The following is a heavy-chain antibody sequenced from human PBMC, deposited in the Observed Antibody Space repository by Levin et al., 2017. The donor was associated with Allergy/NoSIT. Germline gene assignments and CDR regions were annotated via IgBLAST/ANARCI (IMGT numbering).Heavy chain of an antibody. CDR2: IAPDGRNE. V-gene: IGHV3-30*18. CDR3: AKTYYFESSGYFSGHYYYGMEV. D-gene: IGHD3-22*01. J-gene: IGHJ6*02. CDR1: GFSFDSNG. Sequence: QSGGSLRLSCEASGFSFDSNGMQWVRQAPGKGLEWVAVIAPDGRNEYYGDSVKGRVTISRDNSKNTLYLEMNSLRAEDTAVYYCAKTYYFESSGYFSGHYYYGMEVWGQGTTVTVSS.